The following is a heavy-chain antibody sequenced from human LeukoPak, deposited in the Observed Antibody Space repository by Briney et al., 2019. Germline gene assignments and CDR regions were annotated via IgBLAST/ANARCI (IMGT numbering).Heavy chain of an antibody. Sequence: GGSLRLSCAASGFTFSSYAMNWVRQAPGKGLEWVSSISSSSSYIYYADSVKGRFTISRDNAKNSLYLQMNSLRAEDTAVYYCARALLLDSYFDYWGQGTLVTVS. CDR2: ISSSSSYI. D-gene: IGHD1-20*01. CDR3: ARALLLDSYFDY. J-gene: IGHJ4*02. V-gene: IGHV3-21*01. CDR1: GFTFSSYA.